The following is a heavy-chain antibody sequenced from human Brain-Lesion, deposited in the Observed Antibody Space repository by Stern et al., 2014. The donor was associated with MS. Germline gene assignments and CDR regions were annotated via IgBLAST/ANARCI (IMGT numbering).Heavy chain of an antibody. Sequence: QVTLKESGPTMVKPTQTLTLTCSLSGFSITTTGVGVGWIRQPPGKAPEWLAVLYWDDDIRYNPSLKTRLTITKDTCKNQVGLTMTNMDPVDTGTYYCAYRRWGNGAWFGXXXXXWGQGILVTVSS. D-gene: IGHD3-10*01. J-gene: IGHJ4*02. V-gene: IGHV2-5*02. CDR3: AYRRWGNGAWFGXXXXX. CDR1: GFSITTTGVG. CDR2: LYWDDDI.